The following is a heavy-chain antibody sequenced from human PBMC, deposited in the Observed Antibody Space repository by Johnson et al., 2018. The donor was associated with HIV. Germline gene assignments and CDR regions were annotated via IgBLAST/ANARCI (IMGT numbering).Heavy chain of an antibody. J-gene: IGHJ3*02. CDR2: ISYDGSNK. CDR3: ARFDSGWQWQGLDI. D-gene: IGHD6-19*01. Sequence: QVQLVESGGGLVQPGRSLRLSCAASGFTFSSYAMHWVRQVPGKGLEWVALISYDGSNKYYADSVKGRFTISRDNSKTTLFLHINSLRAEDTAVYYCARFDSGWQWQGLDIWGQGTMVTVSS. CDR1: GFTFSSYA. V-gene: IGHV3-30*04.